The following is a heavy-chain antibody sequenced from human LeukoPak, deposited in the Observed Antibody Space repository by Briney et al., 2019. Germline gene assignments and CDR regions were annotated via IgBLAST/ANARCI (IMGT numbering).Heavy chain of an antibody. Sequence: PSETLSLTCTVSGGSISSGGYYWSWIRQHPGKGLEWIGYIYYSGSTYYNPSLKSRVTISVDTSKNQFSLKLSSVTAADTAVYYCARDHYHSGDYGMDVWGQGTTATVSS. D-gene: IGHD3-10*01. J-gene: IGHJ6*02. CDR3: ARDHYHSGDYGMDV. CDR1: GGSISSGGYY. V-gene: IGHV4-31*03. CDR2: IYYSGST.